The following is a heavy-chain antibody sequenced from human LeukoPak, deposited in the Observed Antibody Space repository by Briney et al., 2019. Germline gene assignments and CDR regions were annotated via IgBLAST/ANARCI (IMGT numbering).Heavy chain of an antibody. D-gene: IGHD1-26*01. CDR2: IYYSGNT. Sequence: SETLSLTCTVSGGSISSSSYHWGWIRQPPGKGLEWIASIYYSGNTYYNPSLKSRVTISVDTSKNQFSLKLSSVTAADTAVYYCASTQGAYALKYWYFDLWGRGTLVTVSS. CDR1: GGSISSSSYH. V-gene: IGHV4-39*01. CDR3: ASTQGAYALKYWYFDL. J-gene: IGHJ2*01.